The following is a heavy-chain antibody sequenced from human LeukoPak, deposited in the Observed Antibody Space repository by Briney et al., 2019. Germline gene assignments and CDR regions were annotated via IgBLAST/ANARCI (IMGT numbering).Heavy chain of an antibody. CDR1: GYSFTSYW. CDR3: ARLSTFWGSGSYYPNYYYYYMDV. V-gene: IGHV5-51*01. D-gene: IGHD3-10*01. CDR2: IYPGDSDT. Sequence: SGESLKISCKGSGYSFTSYWIGWVRQMPGKGLEWMGIIYPGDSDTRYSPSFQGQVTISADKSISTAYLQWSSLKASDTAMYYCARLSTFWGSGSYYPNYYYYYMDVWGKGTTVTVSS. J-gene: IGHJ6*03.